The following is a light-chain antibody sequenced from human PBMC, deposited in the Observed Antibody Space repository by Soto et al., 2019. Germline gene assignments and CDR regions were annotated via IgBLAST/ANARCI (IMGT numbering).Light chain of an antibody. V-gene: IGLV2-8*01. Sequence: QSALTQPPSASGSPGRSVTISCTGTSSDVGYYNYVSWYQQHPGKAPKLIIYEVNKRPSGVPDRFSGSKSGNTASLTVSGLQAEDEAEYYCTSYAVGINVVFGGGTKLTVL. J-gene: IGLJ2*01. CDR1: SSDVGYYNY. CDR2: EVN. CDR3: TSYAVGINVV.